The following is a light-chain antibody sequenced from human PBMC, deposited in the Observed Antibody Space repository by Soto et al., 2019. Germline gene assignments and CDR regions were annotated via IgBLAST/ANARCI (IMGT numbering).Light chain of an antibody. Sequence: DIQMTQSPSTLSASVGDRVTITCRASQSISSWLAWYQQRPGKAPKLLIYKASNLERGVPSRFSGSGSGTELTLTISSLHSDDLATYYCQQYYTYPWTCGPGTKVDIK. V-gene: IGKV1-5*03. CDR2: KAS. CDR3: QQYYTYPWT. CDR1: QSISSW. J-gene: IGKJ1*01.